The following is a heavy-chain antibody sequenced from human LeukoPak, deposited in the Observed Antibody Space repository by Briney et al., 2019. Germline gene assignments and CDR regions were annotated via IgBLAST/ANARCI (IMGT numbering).Heavy chain of an antibody. V-gene: IGHV1-69*04. D-gene: IGHD6-19*01. CDR3: ARAAVAGTPHDAFDI. CDR2: IIPILGIA. Sequence: ASVKVSCKASGGTFSSYAISWVRQAPGQGLEWMGRIIPILGIANYAQKFQGRVTITADKSTSTAYMELSSLRSEDTAVYYCARAAVAGTPHDAFDIWGQGTMVAVSS. CDR1: GGTFSSYA. J-gene: IGHJ3*02.